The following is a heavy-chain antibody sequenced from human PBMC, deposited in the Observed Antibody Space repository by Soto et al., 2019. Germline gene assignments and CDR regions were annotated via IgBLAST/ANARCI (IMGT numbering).Heavy chain of an antibody. CDR3: ARIDVDTAMDTVIAFDI. Sequence: SETLSLTCAVSGGSISSGGYSWSWIRQPPGKGLEWIGYIFHSGNTYYNPSLNSRGTISVDRSKNQFSLNLSSVTAADTAVYYRARIDVDTAMDTVIAFDIWGQGTMVTVSS. CDR1: GGSISSGGYS. D-gene: IGHD5-18*01. CDR2: IFHSGNT. V-gene: IGHV4-30-2*01. J-gene: IGHJ3*02.